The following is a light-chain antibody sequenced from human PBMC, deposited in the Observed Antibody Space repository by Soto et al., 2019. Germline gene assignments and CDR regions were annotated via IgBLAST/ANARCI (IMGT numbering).Light chain of an antibody. J-gene: IGKJ1*01. CDR3: QQYNSYSWT. CDR2: KAS. CDR1: QSISSW. Sequence: DIQMTPSPSTLSASVGDRVTISCRSSQSISSWLAWYQQKPGKAPKLLIYKASSLESGVPSRFSGSGSGTEFTLTISSLQPDDLATYYCQQYNSYSWTLGQGTKVDIK. V-gene: IGKV1-5*03.